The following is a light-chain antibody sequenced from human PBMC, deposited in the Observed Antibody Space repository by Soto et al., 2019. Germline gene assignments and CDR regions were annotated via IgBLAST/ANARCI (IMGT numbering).Light chain of an antibody. CDR1: SYNIGAGYD. V-gene: IGLV1-40*01. CDR3: LSFDTMTASYV. CDR2: GIN. J-gene: IGLJ1*01. Sequence: QTVVTQPPSVSGAPGQRVTISCTGSSYNIGAGYDAHWYQQLPGTAPKYILSGINNRPSGVPDRFSGSKSSTSASLAITGLHADDEADYYGLSFDTMTASYVYGTGTKLTVL.